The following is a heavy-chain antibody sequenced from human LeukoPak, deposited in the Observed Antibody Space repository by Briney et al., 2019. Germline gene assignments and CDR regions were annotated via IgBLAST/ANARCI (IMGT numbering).Heavy chain of an antibody. V-gene: IGHV1-46*01. Sequence: ASVKVSCKASGYTFTGYFMHWVRQAPGQGLEWMGMIYPRDGSTSYAQKFQGRVTVTRDTSTSSVHMELSGLRSEDTAVYYCARDQEGFDYWGQGTLVTVSS. CDR3: ARDQEGFDY. CDR1: GYTFTGYF. J-gene: IGHJ4*02. CDR2: IYPRDGST.